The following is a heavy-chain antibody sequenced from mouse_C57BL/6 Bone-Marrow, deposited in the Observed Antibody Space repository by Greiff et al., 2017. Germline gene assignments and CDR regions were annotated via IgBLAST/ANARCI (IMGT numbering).Heavy chain of an antibody. CDR1: GFNIKDDY. Sequence: VQLKQSGAELVRPGASVKLSCTASGFNIKDDYMHWVKQRPEQGLEWIGWIDPENGDTEYASKFQGKATITADTSSNTAYLQLSSLTSEDTAVYYCTTGFYSNYPYYFDYWGQGTTLTVSS. V-gene: IGHV14-4*01. CDR2: IDPENGDT. CDR3: TTGFYSNYPYYFDY. D-gene: IGHD2-5*01. J-gene: IGHJ2*01.